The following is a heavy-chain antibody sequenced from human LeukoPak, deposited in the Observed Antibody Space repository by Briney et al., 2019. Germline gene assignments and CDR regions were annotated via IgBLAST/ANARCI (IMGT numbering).Heavy chain of an antibody. V-gene: IGHV3-23*01. CDR3: TTDARYYFDY. Sequence: PRGSLRLSCAASGFSFSSYAMSWVRQAPGKGLEWVSSISGSGGSTYYADSVKGRFTISRDNSKNTLYLQMKSLRAEDTAVYYCTTDARYYFDYWGQGTLVTVSS. CDR2: ISGSGGST. D-gene: IGHD6-6*01. CDR1: GFSFSSYA. J-gene: IGHJ4*02.